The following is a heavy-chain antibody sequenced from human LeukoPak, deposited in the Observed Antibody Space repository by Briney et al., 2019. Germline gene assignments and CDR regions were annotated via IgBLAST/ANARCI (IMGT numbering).Heavy chain of an antibody. CDR2: IYYSGST. D-gene: IGHD1-26*01. CDR1: GFTFSNYE. Sequence: LRLSCAASGFTFSNYEMNWVRQPPGKGLEWIGNIYYSGSTYYNASLQSRVTISIDMSKNEFSLRLNSVTAADTAMYYCAKSGGYGLIDYWGQGTLVTVSS. V-gene: IGHV4-59*04. J-gene: IGHJ4*02. CDR3: AKSGGYGLIDY.